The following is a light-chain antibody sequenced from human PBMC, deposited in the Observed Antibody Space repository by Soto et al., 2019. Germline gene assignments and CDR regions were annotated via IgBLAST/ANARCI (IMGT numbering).Light chain of an antibody. CDR1: QSISSY. J-gene: IGKJ5*01. CDR2: AAS. Sequence: DIQMTQSPSSLSASVGDRVTITCRASQSISSYLNWYQQKPGKAPKLLIYAASSLQSGVPSRFSGSGSCTDFTLTIITLQPEDFTTYYCQQSYCTPLTFGQGTRLEIK. V-gene: IGKV1-39*01. CDR3: QQSYCTPLT.